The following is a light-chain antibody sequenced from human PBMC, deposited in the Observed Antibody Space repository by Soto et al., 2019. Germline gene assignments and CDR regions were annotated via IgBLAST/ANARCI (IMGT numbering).Light chain of an antibody. CDR1: QSISNW. Sequence: DLQMTQSPSTLSASVGDGVTVTCRASQSISNWLAWYQQKPGKAPKLLIYKASSLESGVPSRFSGSGSGTEFSLTISSLQPDDFATYYCQQYNTYLTFGGGTKVEIK. V-gene: IGKV1-5*03. CDR2: KAS. CDR3: QQYNTYLT. J-gene: IGKJ4*01.